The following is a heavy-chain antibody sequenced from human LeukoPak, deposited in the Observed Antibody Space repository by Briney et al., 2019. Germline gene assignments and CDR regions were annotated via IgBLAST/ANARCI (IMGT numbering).Heavy chain of an antibody. Sequence: GGSLRLSCAASGFTFSSYAMNWVRQAPGKGLEWVSTTSGSSGNTYYADSVRGRFTISRDNSKNTLYLQINSLRAEDTAVYFCAKDRLGGPYFFHYWGQGTLVTVSS. D-gene: IGHD3-16*01. CDR3: AKDRLGGPYFFHY. V-gene: IGHV3-23*01. CDR2: TSGSSGNT. CDR1: GFTFSSYA. J-gene: IGHJ4*02.